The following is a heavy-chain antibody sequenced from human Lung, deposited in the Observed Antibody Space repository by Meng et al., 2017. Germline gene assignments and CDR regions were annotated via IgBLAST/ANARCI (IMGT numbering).Heavy chain of an antibody. CDR2: ISAYNGNT. CDR1: GYTFTTYG. CDR3: VSERGGGSFDY. D-gene: IGHD3-10*01. J-gene: IGHJ4*02. V-gene: IGHV1-18*01. Sequence: QVQVVQSGAEVKEPWASVKVSCKASGYTFTTYGLSWVRQAPGQGLEWMGWISAYNGNTKYAQKVQGRVTMTRDTSTTTAYMELRNLRSDDTAVYYCVSERGGGSFDYWGQGTLVTVSS.